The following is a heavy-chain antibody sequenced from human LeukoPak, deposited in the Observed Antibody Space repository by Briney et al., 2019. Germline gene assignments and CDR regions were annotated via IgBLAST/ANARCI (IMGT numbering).Heavy chain of an antibody. D-gene: IGHD2-2*01. CDR1: GGTFSSYA. CDR3: ARASRSGYCSSTSCSDFDY. J-gene: IGHJ4*02. CDR2: IIPIFGTA. Sequence: SVKVSCKASGGTFSSYAISWVRQAPGQGLEWMGGIIPIFGTANYAQKFQGRVTITTDESTSTAYMKLSSLRSEDTAVYYCARASRSGYCSSTSCSDFDYWGQGTLVTVSS. V-gene: IGHV1-69*05.